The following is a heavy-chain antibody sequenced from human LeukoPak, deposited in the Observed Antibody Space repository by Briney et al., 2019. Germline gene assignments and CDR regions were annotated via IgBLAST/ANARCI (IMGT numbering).Heavy chain of an antibody. CDR1: GFTFSNYG. CDR3: AKDQGIAVACTDDAIDK. V-gene: IGHV3-30*18. J-gene: IGHJ3*02. D-gene: IGHD6-19*01. CDR2: ISLDGFDQ. Sequence: GGSLRLSCAASGFTFSNYGMHWVRQAPGKGLEWVAVISLDGFDQYYGDSVKGRFTISRDNSKNTLFLQMNSLRAEDTAVYYCAKDQGIAVACTDDAIDKWGQGTMVTVSS.